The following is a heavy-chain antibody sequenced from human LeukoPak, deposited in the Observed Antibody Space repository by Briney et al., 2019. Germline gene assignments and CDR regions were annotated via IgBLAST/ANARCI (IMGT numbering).Heavy chain of an antibody. CDR3: AKDGGYCSGSSCSFYYHYMDV. D-gene: IGHD2-15*01. CDR2: ISNSGGST. V-gene: IGHV3-23*01. CDR1: RFTFSSYA. Sequence: GGSLRLSCAASRFTFSSYAMSWVRQAPGKGLEWVSGISNSGGSTYYADSVKGRFTISRDNSKNTLYLQMNSLRAEDTAVYYCAKDGGYCSGSSCSFYYHYMDVWGKGTTVTVSS. J-gene: IGHJ6*03.